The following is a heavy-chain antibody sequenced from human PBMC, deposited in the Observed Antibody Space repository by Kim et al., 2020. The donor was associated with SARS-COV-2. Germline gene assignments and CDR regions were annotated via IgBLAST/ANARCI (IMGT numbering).Heavy chain of an antibody. D-gene: IGHD1-26*01. J-gene: IGHJ4*02. CDR2: GGAT. Sequence: GGATDYADSVQGRFTIARDNSNSTLYLQMNSLRAEDTAVYYCARGSPGGYWGQGTLVTVSS. V-gene: IGHV3-53*01. CDR3: ARGSPGGY.